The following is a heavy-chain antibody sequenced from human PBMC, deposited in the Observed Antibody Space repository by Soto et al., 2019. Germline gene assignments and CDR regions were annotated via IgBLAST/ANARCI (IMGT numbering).Heavy chain of an antibody. CDR1: GGSISSYY. CDR3: ASGRYYYYGMGV. J-gene: IGHJ6*02. V-gene: IGHV4-59*01. Sequence: PSETLSLTCAVSGGSISSYYWSWIRQPPGKGLEWIGYIYYSGSTNYNPSLKSRVTISVDTSKNQFSLKLSSVTAADTAVYYCASGRYYYYGMGVWAQGTTVTVSS. CDR2: IYYSGST.